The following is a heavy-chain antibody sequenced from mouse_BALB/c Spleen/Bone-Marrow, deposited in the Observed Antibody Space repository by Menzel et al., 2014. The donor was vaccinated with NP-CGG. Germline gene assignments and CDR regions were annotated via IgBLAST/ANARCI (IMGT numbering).Heavy chain of an antibody. V-gene: IGHV5-12-2*01. J-gene: IGHJ4*01. CDR3: ARDGYDVGGALDY. Sequence: EVKLVESGGGLVQPGGSLKLSCAASGFTFSYYTMSWVRQTPEKRLEWVAYISNGGSTTYHPDTVKGRSTISRDNAKNTLYLQMSSLKSEDTAMYYCARDGYDVGGALDYWGQGTSVTVSS. CDR1: GFTFSYYT. CDR2: ISNGGSTT. D-gene: IGHD2-2*01.